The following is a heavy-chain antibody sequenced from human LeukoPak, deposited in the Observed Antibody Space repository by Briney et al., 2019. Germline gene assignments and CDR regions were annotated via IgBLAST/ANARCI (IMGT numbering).Heavy chain of an antibody. CDR1: GGSISSYY. CDR2: IYYSGST. Sequence: SETLSLTCTVSGGSISSYYWSWIRQPPGKGLEWVGYIYYSGSTIYNPSLKSRVTISVDTSKNQFSLKLSSVTAADTAVYYCARDGGYYYDSSGYGAFDIWGQGTMVTVSS. J-gene: IGHJ3*02. V-gene: IGHV4-59*01. CDR3: ARDGGYYYDSSGYGAFDI. D-gene: IGHD3-22*01.